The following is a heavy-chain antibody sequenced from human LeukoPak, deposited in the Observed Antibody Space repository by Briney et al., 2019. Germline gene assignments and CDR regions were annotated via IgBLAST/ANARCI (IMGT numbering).Heavy chain of an antibody. CDR2: IGISSNKI. D-gene: IGHD4-17*01. J-gene: IGHJ4*02. CDR3: ARAVRKEIDY. CDR1: GFTLRSYT. Sequence: GGSLRLSCAASGFTLRSYTMNWVRQAPGKGLEWVSSIGISSNKIYYADSVKGRLIISRDNAKNSLYLQMNSLRAEDTAVYYCARAVRKEIDYWGQGTLVTVSS. V-gene: IGHV3-21*01.